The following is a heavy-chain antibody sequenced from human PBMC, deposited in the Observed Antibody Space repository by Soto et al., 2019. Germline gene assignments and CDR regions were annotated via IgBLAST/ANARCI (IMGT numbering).Heavy chain of an antibody. Sequence: GASVKVSCKASGGTFSSYAISWVRQAPGQGLEWTGGIIPIFGTANYAQKFQGRVTITADESTSTAYMELSSLRSEDTAVYYCARDPTENYYDSSGQPNWGQGTLVTVSS. D-gene: IGHD3-22*01. CDR3: ARDPTENYYDSSGQPN. CDR1: GGTFSSYA. CDR2: IIPIFGTA. J-gene: IGHJ4*02. V-gene: IGHV1-69*13.